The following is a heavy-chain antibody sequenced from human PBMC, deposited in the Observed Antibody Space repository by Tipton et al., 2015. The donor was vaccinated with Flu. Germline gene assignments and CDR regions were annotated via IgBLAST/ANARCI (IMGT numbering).Heavy chain of an antibody. Sequence: TLSLTCAVYGGSFSEYSWSWIRQPPWRGLEWIGEINHSGSTSYNPSLRSRVTISVDTSKNQFSLRINSVAVADTALYYCARGRSGSPLGGAWDQGTLVSVSS. CDR3: ARGRSGSPLGGA. CDR2: INHSGST. J-gene: IGHJ5*02. V-gene: IGHV4-34*01. CDR1: GGSFSEYS. D-gene: IGHD3-10*01.